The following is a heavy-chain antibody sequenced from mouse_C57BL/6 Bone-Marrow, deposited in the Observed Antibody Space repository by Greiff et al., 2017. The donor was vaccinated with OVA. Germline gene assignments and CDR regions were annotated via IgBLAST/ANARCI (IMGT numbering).Heavy chain of an antibody. CDR2: INPSSGYT. D-gene: IGHD4-1*01. J-gene: IGHJ2*01. CDR1: GYTFTSYW. V-gene: IGHV1-7*01. Sequence: VQLQQSGAELAKPGASVKLSCKASGYTFTSYWLHWVKQRPGQGLAWIGYINPSSGYTKYNQKFKDKATLTADKSSSTSYMQLSSLTYEDSAVYYCARLGTGTLFDYWGQGTTLTVSS. CDR3: ARLGTGTLFDY.